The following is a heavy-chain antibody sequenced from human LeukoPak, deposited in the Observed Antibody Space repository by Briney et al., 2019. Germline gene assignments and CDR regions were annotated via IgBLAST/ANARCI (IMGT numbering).Heavy chain of an antibody. CDR2: ISPTTGTT. CDR1: GFTFSSYA. D-gene: IGHD3-22*01. Sequence: PGGSLRLSCAASGFTFSSYAMSWIRQAPGKGLEWLSAISPTTGTTFYADSVKGRFTISRDNSKNTLYLQMNSLRAEDTAMYYCARDPRTRITTGWYYFDSWGQGTLVTVSS. CDR3: ARDPRTRITTGWYYFDS. V-gene: IGHV3-23*01. J-gene: IGHJ4*02.